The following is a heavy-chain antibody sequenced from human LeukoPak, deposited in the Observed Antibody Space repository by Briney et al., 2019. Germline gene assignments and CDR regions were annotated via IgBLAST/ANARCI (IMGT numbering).Heavy chain of an antibody. CDR3: AKDLVGRRDGYNHLDY. CDR1: GFTFSSYW. V-gene: IGHV3-23*01. D-gene: IGHD5-24*01. Sequence: HPGGSLRLSCAASGFTFSSYWMTWVRQAPGKGLEWVSAISGSGGSTYYADSVKGRFTISRDNSKNTLYLQMNSLRAEDTAVYYCAKDLVGRRDGYNHLDYWGQGTLVTVSS. J-gene: IGHJ4*02. CDR2: ISGSGGST.